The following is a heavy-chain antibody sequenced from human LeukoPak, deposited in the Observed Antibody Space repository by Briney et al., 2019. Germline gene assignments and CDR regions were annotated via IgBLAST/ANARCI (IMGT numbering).Heavy chain of an antibody. Sequence: SETLSLTCTVSGGSISSGGYYWSWIRQHPGKGLEWIGYIYYSGSTYYNPSLKSRVTISVDTSKNQFSLKLSSVTAADTAVYYCAREGQAGYCTNGVCYGLDPWGQGTLVTVPS. D-gene: IGHD2-8*01. CDR2: IYYSGST. CDR1: GGSISSGGYY. CDR3: AREGQAGYCTNGVCYGLDP. J-gene: IGHJ5*02. V-gene: IGHV4-31*03.